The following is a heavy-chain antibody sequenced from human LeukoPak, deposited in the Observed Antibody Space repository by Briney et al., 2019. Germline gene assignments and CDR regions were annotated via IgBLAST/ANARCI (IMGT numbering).Heavy chain of an antibody. CDR3: ARDKRGPLWFGEQLGYMDV. J-gene: IGHJ6*03. Sequence: PSETLSLTCTVSGVSISSGSYCWVWLRQPPGKGLEWIGYIYCSGSTYDNPTVKFPFSISIDTSKNQFSLKLTSVTVEDTAVYYCARDKRGPLWFGEQLGYMDVWGKGTTVTISS. CDR2: IYCSGST. V-gene: IGHV4-39*07. D-gene: IGHD3-10*01. CDR1: GVSISSGSYC.